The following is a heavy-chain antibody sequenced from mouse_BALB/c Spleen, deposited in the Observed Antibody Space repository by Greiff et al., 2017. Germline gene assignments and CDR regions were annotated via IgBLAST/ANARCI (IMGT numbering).Heavy chain of an antibody. CDR3: ARRLRHAMDY. Sequence: VQLQQSGAELVRPGVSVKISCKGSGYTFTDYAMHWVKQSHAKSLEWIGVISTYYGDASYNQKFKGKATMTVDKSSSTAYMELARLTSEDSAIYYCARRLRHAMDYWGQGTSVTVSA. V-gene: IGHV1S137*01. CDR2: ISTYYGDA. D-gene: IGHD2-2*01. J-gene: IGHJ4*01. CDR1: GYTFTDYA.